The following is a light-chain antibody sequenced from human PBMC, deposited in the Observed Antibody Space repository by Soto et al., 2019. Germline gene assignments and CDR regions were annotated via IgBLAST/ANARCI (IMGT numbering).Light chain of an antibody. CDR1: KLGEKF. CDR3: QTWDNSTAV. Sequence: YELTQAPSVSVSPGQTARITCSGHKLGEKFACWYQQKPGQSPVVVIYEDKKRPSAIPERFSGSNSGNTATLTISGTEAMDEGDYYCQTWDNSTAVFGGGTKLTVL. V-gene: IGLV3-1*01. CDR2: EDK. J-gene: IGLJ2*01.